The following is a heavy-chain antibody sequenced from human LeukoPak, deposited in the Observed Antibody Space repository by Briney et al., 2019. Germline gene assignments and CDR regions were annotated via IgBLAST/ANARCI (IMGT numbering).Heavy chain of an antibody. CDR3: ARAHTSSWYMDY. D-gene: IGHD6-13*01. CDR1: GGSIRSYY. V-gene: IGHV4-59*01. J-gene: IGHJ4*02. CDR2: IYYSGST. Sequence: PSETLSLTCTVSGGSIRSYYWSWIRQPPGKGLEWIGYIYYSGSTNYNPSLKSRVTISVDTSENQLSLKLSSVTAADTALYYCARAHTSSWYMDYWGQGTLVTVSS.